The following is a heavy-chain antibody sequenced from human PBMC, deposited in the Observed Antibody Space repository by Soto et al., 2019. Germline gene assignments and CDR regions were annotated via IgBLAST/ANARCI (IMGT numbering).Heavy chain of an antibody. D-gene: IGHD3-10*01. CDR2: ISAYNGNT. CDR3: ARSGELWFGEYYYMDV. V-gene: IGHV1-18*01. CDR1: GYTFTSYG. Sequence: LVRSGAEGKNPGASLRASCRALGYTFTSYGISGVRRPPGQGLEWLGWISAYNGNTNYAQKLQGRVTMTTDTSTSTAYMELRSLRSDDTAVYYCARSGELWFGEYYYMDVWGKGTTVTVSS. J-gene: IGHJ6*03.